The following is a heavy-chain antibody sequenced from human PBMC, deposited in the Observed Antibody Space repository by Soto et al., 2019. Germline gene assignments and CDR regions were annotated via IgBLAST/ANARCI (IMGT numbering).Heavy chain of an antibody. J-gene: IGHJ6*02. CDR2: ISAYNGDT. CDR1: GYTFTTYG. CDR3: ARARGGGVMGGDV. D-gene: IGHD3-16*01. Sequence: QVQLVQSGAEVKEPGAAVKVSCKASGYTFTTYGISWVRQAPGQGLEWMGWISAYNGDTKYAQKLQGRVTMTTDTPTGPGYMEMASLGSDDTAVYYWARARGGGVMGGDVWGQGTTVTVSS. V-gene: IGHV1-18*01.